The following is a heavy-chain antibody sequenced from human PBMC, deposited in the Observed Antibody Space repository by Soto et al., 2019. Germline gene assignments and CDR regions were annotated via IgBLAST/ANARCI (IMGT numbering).Heavy chain of an antibody. V-gene: IGHV3-23*01. D-gene: IGHD3-16*01. CDR3: AKDEIANDGIWLMDS. CDR2: LLRPGRST. Sequence: GGSXRLSCAASGFMFIDYSMTWARQAPGKELEWVSGLLRPGRSTYYADSVKGRFTISGDTSANTVYLQMDRLRAEDTAVYYCAKDEIANDGIWLMDSWGQGTVVTVSS. J-gene: IGHJ5*02. CDR1: GFMFIDYS.